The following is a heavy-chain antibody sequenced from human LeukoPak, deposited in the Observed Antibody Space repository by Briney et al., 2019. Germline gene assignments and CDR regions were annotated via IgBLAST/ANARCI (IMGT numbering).Heavy chain of an antibody. D-gene: IGHD3-10*01. CDR3: AREADSYYYGSGRNWFDP. Sequence: SVKVSCKASGYTFTSYGISWVRQAPGQGLEWMGRIIPIFGTANYAQKFQGRVTITTDESTSTAYMELSSLRSEDTAVYYCAREADSYYYGSGRNWFDPWGQGTLVTVSS. V-gene: IGHV1-69*05. J-gene: IGHJ5*02. CDR2: IIPIFGTA. CDR1: GYTFTSYG.